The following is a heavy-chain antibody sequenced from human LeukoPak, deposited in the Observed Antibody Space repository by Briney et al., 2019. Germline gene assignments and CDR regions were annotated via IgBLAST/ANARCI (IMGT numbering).Heavy chain of an antibody. CDR2: IYYSGST. Sequence: SETLSLTCTVSGGSISSSSYYWGWIRQPPGKGLEWIGSIYYSGSTYYNPSLKSRVTISVDTSKNQFSLKLSSATAADTAVYYCARRVSSGWYYFDYWGQGTLVTVSS. J-gene: IGHJ4*02. V-gene: IGHV4-39*01. CDR1: GGSISSSSYY. D-gene: IGHD6-19*01. CDR3: ARRVSSGWYYFDY.